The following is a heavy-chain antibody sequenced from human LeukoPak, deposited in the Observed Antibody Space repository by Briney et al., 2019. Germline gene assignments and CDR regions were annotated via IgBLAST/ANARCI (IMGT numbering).Heavy chain of an antibody. D-gene: IGHD5-18*01. J-gene: IGHJ4*02. CDR1: GFTFSSYW. Sequence: GGSLRLSCAASGFTFSSYWMSWVRQAPGKGLEWVANIKQDGSEKYYVDSVKGRFTISRDNAKNSLYLQMNSLRAEDTAVYYSARYVDTAMFDYWGQGTLVTVSS. CDR2: IKQDGSEK. CDR3: ARYVDTAMFDY. V-gene: IGHV3-7*01.